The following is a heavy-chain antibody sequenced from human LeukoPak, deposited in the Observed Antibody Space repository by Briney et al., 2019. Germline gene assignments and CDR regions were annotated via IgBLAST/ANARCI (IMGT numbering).Heavy chain of an antibody. CDR1: GFTFSSYA. CDR3: ARGSSYYYGSGVSFYGMDV. J-gene: IGHJ6*02. Sequence: GGSLRLSCAAPGFTFSSYAMGWVGQAPGKGLEGVAVISFVGSKKYNAHSVKGRFTISRDNSKNTLYLQMNSLRIDDTAVYYCARGSSYYYGSGVSFYGMDVWGQGTTVTVSS. CDR2: ISFVGSKK. V-gene: IGHV3-30-3*01. D-gene: IGHD3-10*01.